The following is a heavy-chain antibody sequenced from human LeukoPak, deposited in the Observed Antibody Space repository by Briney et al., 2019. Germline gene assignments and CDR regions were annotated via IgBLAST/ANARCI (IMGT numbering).Heavy chain of an antibody. CDR1: GGSFSGYY. V-gene: IGHV4-34*01. Sequence: SETLSLTCAVYGGSFSGYYWSWIRQPPGKGLEWIGEINHSGSTNYNPSLKSRVTISVDTSKNQFSLKLSSVTAADTAVYYCARETTAGAYDAFDIWGQGTMVTVSS. J-gene: IGHJ3*02. D-gene: IGHD4-17*01. CDR2: INHSGST. CDR3: ARETTAGAYDAFDI.